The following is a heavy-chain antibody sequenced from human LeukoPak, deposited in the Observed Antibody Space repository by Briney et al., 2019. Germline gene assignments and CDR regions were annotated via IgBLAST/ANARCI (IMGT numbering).Heavy chain of an antibody. V-gene: IGHV3-9*01. Sequence: QPGGSLRLSCAASGFTFDDFAMHWVRQVPGKGLEWVSSISWSSSSLAYADSVNGRFIISRDNAKNSVHLQMNSLRAEDTALYYCAKDVASGWAMGGFDFWGLGIPVTVSS. CDR2: ISWSSSSL. CDR1: GFTFDDFA. CDR3: AKDVASGWAMGGFDF. J-gene: IGHJ4*02. D-gene: IGHD6-19*01.